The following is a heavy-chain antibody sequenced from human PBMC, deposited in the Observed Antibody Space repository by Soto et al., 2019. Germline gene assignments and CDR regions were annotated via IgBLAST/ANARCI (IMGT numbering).Heavy chain of an antibody. J-gene: IGHJ3*01. CDR1: EGTSSSHV. V-gene: IGHV1-69*01. CDR3: ARGQQQLVDDDDGFDV. CDR2: VIPVFGTS. D-gene: IGHD6-13*01. Sequence: QVKLVQSGAEVKQPGSSVKVSCRASEGTSSSHVINWVRQAPGQGLEWMGGVIPVFGTSKFAQKFRGRVTIIADESTNTAYMELSSLRSEDTGMYYCARGQQQLVDDDDGFDVWGQGTLVTVSS.